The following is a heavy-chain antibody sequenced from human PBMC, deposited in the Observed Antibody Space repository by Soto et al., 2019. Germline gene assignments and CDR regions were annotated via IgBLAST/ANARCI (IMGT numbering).Heavy chain of an antibody. J-gene: IGHJ3*02. CDR2: ITPFKSDT. CDR1: GYTFTFRY. D-gene: IGHD1-1*01. Sequence: GASVKVSCKASGYTFTFRYLHWVRQAPGQALEWMGWITPFKSDTNYAQKFQDRVTITRDRSVSTAYMELSNLRSDDTAMYYCARSPFAGSDAFDIGGQGTMVTVSS. V-gene: IGHV1-45*02. CDR3: ARSPFAGSDAFDI.